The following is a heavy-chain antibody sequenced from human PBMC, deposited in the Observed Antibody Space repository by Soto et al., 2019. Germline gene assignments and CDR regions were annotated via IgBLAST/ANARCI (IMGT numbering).Heavy chain of an antibody. CDR1: GGTFSSYA. Sequence: ASVKVSCKASGGTFSSYAISWVRQAPGQGLEWMGGIIPIFGTANYAQKFQGRVTITADKSTSTAYMELSSLRSEDTAVYYCARDLDYYDSSGYPRGPHCFDPWGQGTLVTVSS. D-gene: IGHD3-22*01. CDR3: ARDLDYYDSSGYPRGPHCFDP. CDR2: IIPIFGTA. V-gene: IGHV1-69*06. J-gene: IGHJ5*02.